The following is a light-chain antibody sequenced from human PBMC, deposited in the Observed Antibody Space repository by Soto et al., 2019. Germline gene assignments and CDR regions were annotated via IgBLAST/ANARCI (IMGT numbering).Light chain of an antibody. CDR3: SSRSSSTLVL. CDR1: SSDVGGYSY. J-gene: IGLJ2*01. V-gene: IGLV2-14*01. CDR2: DVS. Sequence: QSALTQPASVSGSPGQSITISCTGTSSDVGGYSYVSWYQQHPGKAPKLMIYDVSNRPSGVSNRFSGSKSGNTASLTISGLQAEDEADYYCSSRSSSTLVLFGGGTQLTVL.